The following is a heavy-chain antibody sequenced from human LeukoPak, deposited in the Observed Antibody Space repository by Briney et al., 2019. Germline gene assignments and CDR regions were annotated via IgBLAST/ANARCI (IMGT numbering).Heavy chain of an antibody. CDR1: GYTFTSYG. J-gene: IGHJ4*02. CDR3: ARAPKTYYGSGSYFFSY. Sequence: GASVNVSCKASGYTFTSYGISWVRQAPGQGLEWMGWISAYNGNTNYAQKLQGRVTMTTDTSTSTAYMELRSLRSDDTAVYYCARAPKTYYGSGSYFFSYWGQGTLVTVSS. D-gene: IGHD3-10*01. CDR2: ISAYNGNT. V-gene: IGHV1-18*01.